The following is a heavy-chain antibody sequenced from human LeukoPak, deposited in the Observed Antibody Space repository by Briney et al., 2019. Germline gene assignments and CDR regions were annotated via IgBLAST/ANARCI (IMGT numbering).Heavy chain of an antibody. V-gene: IGHV4-59*08. CDR3: ARRFSRYSYGLDI. CDR1: GGSISSYY. D-gene: IGHD5-18*01. CDR2: IYYSGST. Sequence: PSETLSLTCIVSGGSISSYYWSWIRQPPGKGLEWIGYIYYSGSTNYNPSLKSRVTISVDTSKNQFSLKLSSVTAADTAVYYCARRFSRYSYGLDIWGQGTMVTVSS. J-gene: IGHJ3*02.